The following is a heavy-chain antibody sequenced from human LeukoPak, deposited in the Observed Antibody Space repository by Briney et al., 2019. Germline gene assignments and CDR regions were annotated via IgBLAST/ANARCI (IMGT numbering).Heavy chain of an antibody. D-gene: IGHD1-14*01. CDR3: ARGQAGTSWFDP. V-gene: IGHV3-74*01. CDR1: GFTFRSYR. CDR2: INSDGSST. J-gene: IGHJ5*02. Sequence: QPGGSLRLSCAASGFTFRSYRMYWVRQAPGKGLVWVSRINSDGSSTTYADSVKGRFTISRDNAKNTLYLQMNSLRDEDTAVYFCARGQAGTSWFDPWGQGTLVTVSS.